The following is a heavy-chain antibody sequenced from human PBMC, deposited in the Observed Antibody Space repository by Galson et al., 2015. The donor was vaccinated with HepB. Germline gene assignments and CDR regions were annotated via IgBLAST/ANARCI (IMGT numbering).Heavy chain of an antibody. V-gene: IGHV5-10-1*01. CDR3: ARFRSDSDTFDL. CDR2: IDPRDSYI. CDR1: GYIFTSFW. J-gene: IGHJ3*01. Sequence: QSGAEVKKLGESLRISCKGSGYIFTSFWITWVRLMPGKGLECMGRIDPRDSYINYSPSFQGHVTISADKSITTAYLQWSSLRASDTAIYYCARFRSDSDTFDLWGQGTMVTV. D-gene: IGHD2-21*02.